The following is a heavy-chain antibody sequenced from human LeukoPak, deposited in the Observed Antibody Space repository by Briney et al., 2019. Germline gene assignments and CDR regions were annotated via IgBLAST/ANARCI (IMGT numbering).Heavy chain of an antibody. CDR3: ANFQTVGVKPFEH. Sequence: GGSLRLSCAASGFTFSTYRMNWVRQAPGKGLEWVSSISPDSTFIPQADSVKGRFTISRDNSKNSLYLQMESLRVEDTAVYYCANFQTVGVKPFEHWGQGTLVTVSS. V-gene: IGHV3-21*01. D-gene: IGHD1-26*01. CDR2: ISPDSTFI. J-gene: IGHJ5*02. CDR1: GFTFSTYR.